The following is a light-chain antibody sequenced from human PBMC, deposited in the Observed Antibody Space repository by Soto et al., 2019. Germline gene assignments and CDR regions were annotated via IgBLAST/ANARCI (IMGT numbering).Light chain of an antibody. CDR2: DAS. J-gene: IGKJ5*01. CDR3: QQYGSSPLT. Sequence: EVAMAQTPVTLSVSPGERATLSCRASQSVSSYLAWYQQKPGQAPRLLIYDASNRATGIPARFSGSGSGTDFTLTISRLEPEDFAVYYCQQYGSSPLTFGPGTRLEI. CDR1: QSVSSY. V-gene: IGKV3-20*01.